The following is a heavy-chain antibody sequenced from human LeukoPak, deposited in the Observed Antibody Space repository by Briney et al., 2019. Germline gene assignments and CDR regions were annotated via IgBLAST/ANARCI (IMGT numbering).Heavy chain of an antibody. V-gene: IGHV1-8*03. CDR3: ARGLDDYGANY. CDR1: GYTFTSYD. D-gene: IGHD4-17*01. Sequence: ASVKVSCKASGYTFTSYDINWVRQATGQGLEWMGWMNPNSGNTGYAQKFQGRVTITRNTSISTAYMELSSLRSEDTAVCYCARGLDDYGANYWGQGTLVTVSS. CDR2: MNPNSGNT. J-gene: IGHJ4*02.